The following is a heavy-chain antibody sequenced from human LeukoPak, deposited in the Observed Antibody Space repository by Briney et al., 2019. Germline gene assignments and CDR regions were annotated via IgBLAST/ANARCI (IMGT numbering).Heavy chain of an antibody. Sequence: ASVKVSCKASGYTFTSYDINWVRQATGQGLEWMGWMNPNSGNTGYAQKFQGRVTMTRNTSISTAYMELSSLRSEDTAVYYCASIPRDTMVRGVMTDYWGQGTLVTVSS. V-gene: IGHV1-8*01. CDR1: GYTFTSYD. CDR2: MNPNSGNT. J-gene: IGHJ4*02. CDR3: ASIPRDTMVRGVMTDY. D-gene: IGHD3-10*01.